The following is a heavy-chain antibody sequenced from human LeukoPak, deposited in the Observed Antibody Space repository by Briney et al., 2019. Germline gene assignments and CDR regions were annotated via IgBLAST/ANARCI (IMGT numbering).Heavy chain of an antibody. CDR3: ARGSSSDAFDI. V-gene: IGHV3-21*01. Sequence: GGSLRFSCAASGFTFISYSMNWVRQAPGKGLEWVSSISSSSSYIYYADSVKGRFTISRDNAKNSMYLQINSLRAEDTAVYYCARGSSSDAFDIWGQGTMVTLSS. J-gene: IGHJ3*02. CDR1: GFTFISYS. CDR2: ISSSSSYI. D-gene: IGHD6-13*01.